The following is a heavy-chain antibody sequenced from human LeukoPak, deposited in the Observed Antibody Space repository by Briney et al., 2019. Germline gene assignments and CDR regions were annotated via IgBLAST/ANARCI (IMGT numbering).Heavy chain of an antibody. D-gene: IGHD3-10*01. Sequence: ASVKVSCKASGYTFTGYYMHWVRQAPGQGLEWTGRINPNSGGTNYAQKFQGRVTMTRDTSISTAYMELSRLRSDDTAVYCCARVSGSYYNGPFDYWGQGTLVTVSS. CDR2: INPNSGGT. CDR1: GYTFTGYY. J-gene: IGHJ4*02. V-gene: IGHV1-2*06. CDR3: ARVSGSYYNGPFDY.